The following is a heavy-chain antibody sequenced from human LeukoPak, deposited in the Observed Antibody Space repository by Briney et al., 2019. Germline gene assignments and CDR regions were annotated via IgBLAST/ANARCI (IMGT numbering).Heavy chain of an antibody. Sequence: SVKLSCKASGGTFTSYAISWVRQAPGQGLEWMGGIIPIFGTANYAQKFQGRVTITADKSTSTAYMELSSLRSEDTAVYYCAREVVPDETPTGFDIWGQGTMVTVSS. CDR1: GGTFTSYA. J-gene: IGHJ3*02. CDR2: IIPIFGTA. CDR3: AREVVPDETPTGFDI. D-gene: IGHD2-15*01. V-gene: IGHV1-69*06.